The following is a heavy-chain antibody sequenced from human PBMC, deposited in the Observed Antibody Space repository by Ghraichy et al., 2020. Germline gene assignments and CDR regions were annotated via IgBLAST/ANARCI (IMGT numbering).Heavy chain of an antibody. CDR2: ISYDGSNK. V-gene: IGHV3-30*03. D-gene: IGHD3-9*01. CDR3: AIGNYQDENLTINFDY. CDR1: GFTFSSYG. Sequence: GGSLRLSCAASGFTFSSYGMHWVRQAPAKGLEWVAVISYDGSNKYYADSVKGRFTISRDNSKNTLYLQMNSLRAEDTAVYYCAIGNYQDENLTINFDYWGQGTLVTVSS. J-gene: IGHJ4*02.